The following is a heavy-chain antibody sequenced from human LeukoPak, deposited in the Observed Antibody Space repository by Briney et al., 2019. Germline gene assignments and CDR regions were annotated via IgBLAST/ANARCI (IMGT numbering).Heavy chain of an antibody. J-gene: IGHJ5*02. Sequence: SETLSLTCAVSGGSFSGYYWTWIRQPPGKGLEWIGEINHSGSANYNPSLKSRVTISLDTSKNQFSLKVSSVTAADTAVYYCARDHLGMFDPWGQGTLVTVSS. V-gene: IGHV4-34*01. CDR2: INHSGSA. CDR3: ARDHLGMFDP. CDR1: GGSFSGYY.